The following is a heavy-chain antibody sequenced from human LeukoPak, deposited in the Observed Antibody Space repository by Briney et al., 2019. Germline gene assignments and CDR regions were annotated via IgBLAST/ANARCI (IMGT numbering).Heavy chain of an antibody. CDR2: ISYDGSNK. Sequence: TGGSLRLSCAASGFTFSSYAMHWVRQAPGKGLEWVAVISYDGSNKYYADSVKGRFTISRDNSKNTLYLQMNSLRAEDTAVYYCAREGEQWLGYYFDYWGQGTLVTVSS. CDR1: GFTFSSYA. CDR3: AREGEQWLGYYFDY. V-gene: IGHV3-30*04. D-gene: IGHD6-19*01. J-gene: IGHJ4*02.